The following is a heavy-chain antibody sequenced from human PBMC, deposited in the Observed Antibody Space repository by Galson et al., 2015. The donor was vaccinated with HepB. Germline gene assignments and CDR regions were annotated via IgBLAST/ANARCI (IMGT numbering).Heavy chain of an antibody. CDR1: GFTFSIYG. Sequence: SLRLSCAASGFTFSIYGMHWVRQAPGKGLEWVAVIWYDGSNKYYADSVKGRFTISRDNSKNTLYLQMNSLRAEDTAVYYCARYRIRVRTSWPGDSYYGLDVWGQGTTVTVSS. CDR3: ARYRIRVRTSWPGDSYYGLDV. V-gene: IGHV3-33*01. J-gene: IGHJ6*02. D-gene: IGHD2-2*01. CDR2: IWYDGSNK.